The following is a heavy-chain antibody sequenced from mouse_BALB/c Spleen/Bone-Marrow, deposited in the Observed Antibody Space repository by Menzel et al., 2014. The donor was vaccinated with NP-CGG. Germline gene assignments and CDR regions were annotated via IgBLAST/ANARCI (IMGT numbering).Heavy chain of an antibody. V-gene: IGHV14-3*02. CDR2: IDPANGNT. CDR1: GFNIXDTY. CDR3: ATDSSGYLDY. Sequence: VQLQQSGAELVKPGASVKLSCTASGFNIXDTYMHWVKQRPEQGLEWIGRIDPANGNTKYAPKFQGKATITADTSSNTAYLQLSSLTSEDTAVYYCATDSSGYLDYWGQGTTLTVSS. J-gene: IGHJ2*01. D-gene: IGHD3-2*01.